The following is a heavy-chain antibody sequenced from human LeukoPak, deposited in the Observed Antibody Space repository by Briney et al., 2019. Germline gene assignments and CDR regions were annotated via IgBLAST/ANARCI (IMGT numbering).Heavy chain of an antibody. CDR2: ISSSSSYI. J-gene: IGHJ4*02. CDR1: GFTFDDYA. CDR3: ARSGYCSGGSCYFDY. Sequence: GRSLRLSCAASGFTFDDYAMHWVRQAPGKGLEWVSSISSSSSYIYYADSVKGRFTISRDNAKNSLYLQMNSLRAEDTAVYYCARSGYCSGGSCYFDYWGQGTLVTVSS. V-gene: IGHV3-21*01. D-gene: IGHD2-15*01.